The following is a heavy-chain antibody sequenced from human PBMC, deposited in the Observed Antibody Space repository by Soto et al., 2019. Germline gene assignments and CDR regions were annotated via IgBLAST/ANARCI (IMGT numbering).Heavy chain of an antibody. J-gene: IGHJ4*02. V-gene: IGHV5-51*01. D-gene: IGHD5-18*01. CDR1: GYSFTSYF. CDR3: ARHRRFHSEGGYSYGKDY. CDR2: IYPGDSDT. Sequence: PGESLXISCKGSGYSFTSYFIGWVRQMPGKGLEWMGIIYPGDSDTRYSPSFQGQVTISADKSISTAYLQWSSLKASDTAMYYCARHRRFHSEGGYSYGKDYWGQGTLVTVSS.